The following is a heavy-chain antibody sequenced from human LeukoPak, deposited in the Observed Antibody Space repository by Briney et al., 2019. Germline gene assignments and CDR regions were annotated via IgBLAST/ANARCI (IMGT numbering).Heavy chain of an antibody. CDR3: ARDFPYCGGDCGFDY. D-gene: IGHD2-21*02. Sequence: ASVKVSCKASGGTFSSYAISWVRQAPGQGLEWMGGIIPIFGTANYAQKFQGRVTITTDESTSTAYMELSSLRSEDTAVYYCARDFPYCGGDCGFDYWGQGTLVTASS. J-gene: IGHJ4*02. CDR1: GGTFSSYA. CDR2: IIPIFGTA. V-gene: IGHV1-69*05.